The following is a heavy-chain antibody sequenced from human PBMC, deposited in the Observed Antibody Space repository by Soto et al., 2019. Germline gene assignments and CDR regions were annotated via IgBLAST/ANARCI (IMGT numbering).Heavy chain of an antibody. J-gene: IGHJ4*02. Sequence: PGGSVRLSXAASGFTFSSYAMSWVRQAPGKGLEWVSAISGSGGSTYYADSVKGRFTISRDNSKNTLYLQMNSLRAEDTAVYYCAKDPAAVSYYYDSSGYFDYWGQGTLVTVSS. V-gene: IGHV3-23*01. D-gene: IGHD3-22*01. CDR1: GFTFSSYA. CDR2: ISGSGGST. CDR3: AKDPAAVSYYYDSSGYFDY.